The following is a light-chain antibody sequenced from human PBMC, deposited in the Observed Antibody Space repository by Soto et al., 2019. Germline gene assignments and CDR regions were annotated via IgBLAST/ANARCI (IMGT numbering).Light chain of an antibody. CDR1: QTISTY. CDR3: QQSLGIPYT. Sequence: DIQMTQSPSSLSASVGDRVTITCRASQTISTYLNWYQQKPGKAPKLLIYAASSLQSGVPSRFIGSGSGADFTLTISSLQPDDFATYYCQQSLGIPYTFGQGTKLEIK. V-gene: IGKV1-39*01. J-gene: IGKJ2*01. CDR2: AAS.